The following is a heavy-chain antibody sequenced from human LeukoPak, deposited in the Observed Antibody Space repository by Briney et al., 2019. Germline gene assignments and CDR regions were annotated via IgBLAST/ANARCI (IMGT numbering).Heavy chain of an antibody. CDR1: GYTFTSDC. V-gene: IGHV1-18*01. Sequence: ASVKVSCKASGYTFTSDCFGWVRHAPGHGLELLLCISAYNGNTNYAQKLQGRVTMTTDTSTSTAYMELRSLRSDDTAVYYCARGEEGATRGIPIDYWGQGTLVTVSS. CDR3: ARGEEGATRGIPIDY. CDR2: ISAYNGNT. J-gene: IGHJ4*02. D-gene: IGHD1-26*01.